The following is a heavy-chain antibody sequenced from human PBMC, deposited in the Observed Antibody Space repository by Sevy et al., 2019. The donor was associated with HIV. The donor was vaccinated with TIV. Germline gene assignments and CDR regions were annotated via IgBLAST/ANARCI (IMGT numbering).Heavy chain of an antibody. Sequence: SETLSLTCTVSGGSITSGGYYWTWIRQSPGKGLEWIGYIYYSGTTYYNPSLKSRVWISVDTSKNQFSLNLRSVTAGDAAVYVCARYCMSTSPRNWFDPWGQGALVTVSS. D-gene: IGHD2-2*01. J-gene: IGHJ5*02. V-gene: IGHV4-30-4*01. CDR3: ARYCMSTSPRNWFDP. CDR2: IYYSGTT. CDR1: GGSITSGGYY.